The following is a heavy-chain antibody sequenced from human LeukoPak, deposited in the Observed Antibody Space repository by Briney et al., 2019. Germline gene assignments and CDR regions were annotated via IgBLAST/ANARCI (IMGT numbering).Heavy chain of an antibody. CDR1: GGSFSGYY. CDR2: INHSGST. D-gene: IGHD2-2*02. Sequence: SETLSLTCAVYGGSFSGYYWSWIRQPPGKGLEWIGEINHSGSTNYNPSLKSRVTISVDTSKNQFSLKPSSVTAADTAVYYCARGPGLGYRSSTSCYTAVVYWGQGTLVTVSS. V-gene: IGHV4-34*01. CDR3: ARGPGLGYRSSTSCYTAVVY. J-gene: IGHJ4*02.